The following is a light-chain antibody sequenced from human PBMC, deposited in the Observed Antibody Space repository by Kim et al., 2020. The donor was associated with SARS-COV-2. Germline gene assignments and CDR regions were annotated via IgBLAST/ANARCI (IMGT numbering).Light chain of an antibody. CDR3: QQYNGYSWT. V-gene: IGKV1-5*01. Sequence: SASVGDRVTITCRASQTINTWLAWYQQKPGKAPKLLIHDASILQGGVPSRFSGSGSGTQFSLTISSLQPDDSATYYCQQYNGYSWTFGQGTKVEI. CDR1: QTINTW. J-gene: IGKJ1*01. CDR2: DAS.